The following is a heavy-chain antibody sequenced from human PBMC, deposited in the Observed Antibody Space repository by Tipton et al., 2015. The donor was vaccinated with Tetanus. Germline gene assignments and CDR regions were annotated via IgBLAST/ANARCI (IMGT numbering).Heavy chain of an antibody. J-gene: IGHJ4*02. V-gene: IGHV4-39*01. CDR1: GYSIIVSHHS. CDR2: VHYGRTT. Sequence: TLSLTCSVSGYSIIVSHHSWAWIRQSPGKGLDYIGSVHYGRTTHYSPSFNSRVTVSEETSKNQVTLKLTSVTAADMAVYYCARSISAGSVWPYEHWGQGTLVTVSS. D-gene: IGHD6-13*01. CDR3: ARSISAGSVWPYEH.